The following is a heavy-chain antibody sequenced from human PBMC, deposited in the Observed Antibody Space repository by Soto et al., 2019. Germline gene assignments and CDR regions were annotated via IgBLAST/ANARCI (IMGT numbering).Heavy chain of an antibody. CDR1: GGSISGSY. CDR3: ARGVPYYYYDSSGYPYYFDY. CDR2: VYYTGST. D-gene: IGHD3-22*01. J-gene: IGHJ4*02. V-gene: IGHV4-59*12. Sequence: SETLSLTCSVSGGSISGSYWSWIRQSPGKGLEWLGYVYYTGSTNYSPSLRSRVSISVDTSKNEFSLKLSSVTAADTAVYYCARGVPYYYYDSSGYPYYFDYWGQGTLVTVSS.